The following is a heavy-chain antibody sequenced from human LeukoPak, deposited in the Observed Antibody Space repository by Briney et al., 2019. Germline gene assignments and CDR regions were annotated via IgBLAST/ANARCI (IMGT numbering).Heavy chain of an antibody. Sequence: GGSLRLSCAASGFTFSSYGMHWVRQAPGKGLEWVAFIRYDGSNKYYADSVKGRFTISRDNSKNTLYLQMNSLRAEDTAVYYCANRYCGGDFVNFDYWGQGTLVTVSS. CDR1: GFTFSSYG. CDR3: ANRYCGGDFVNFDY. V-gene: IGHV3-30*02. CDR2: IRYDGSNK. D-gene: IGHD2-21*01. J-gene: IGHJ4*02.